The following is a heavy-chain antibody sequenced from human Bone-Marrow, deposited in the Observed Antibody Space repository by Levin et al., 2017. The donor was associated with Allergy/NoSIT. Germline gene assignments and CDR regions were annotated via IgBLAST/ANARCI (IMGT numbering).Heavy chain of an antibody. J-gene: IGHJ4*02. CDR3: ARYNGYDFDY. Sequence: SETLSLICTVSGGSISSGGYYWSWIRQHPGKGLEWIGYIYYSGNTYYNPSLKSRVSMSVVTSQNQFSLKVSAVTAADTAVYYCARYNGYDFDYWGQGILVTVSS. D-gene: IGHD5-12*01. CDR1: GGSISSGGYY. V-gene: IGHV4-31*03. CDR2: IYYSGNT.